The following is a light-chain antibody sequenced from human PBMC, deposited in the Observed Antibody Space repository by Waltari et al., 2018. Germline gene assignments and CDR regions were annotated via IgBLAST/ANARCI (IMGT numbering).Light chain of an antibody. CDR2: DHD. V-gene: IGLV1-51*01. Sequence: HSMLTQPPSVSAAPGQEVTISCSGSTSNIGNNYVSWYQQVPGTAPKLLIYDHDERPSGIPDRFAGSKSGTAATLDITGLQTGDEADYYCATWDTSLSGGVFGGGTKLTVL. CDR3: ATWDTSLSGGV. CDR1: TSNIGNNY. J-gene: IGLJ2*01.